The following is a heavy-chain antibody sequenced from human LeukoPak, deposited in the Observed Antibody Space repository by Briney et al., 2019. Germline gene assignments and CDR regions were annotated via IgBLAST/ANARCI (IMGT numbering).Heavy chain of an antibody. CDR2: IYPGDSDT. CDR1: GYSFTSYW. CDR3: ASQADYGDYRFDY. V-gene: IGHV5-51*01. D-gene: IGHD4-17*01. J-gene: IGHJ4*02. Sequence: GESLKISCKGSGYSFTSYWIGWVRQMPGKGLEWMGIIYPGDSDTRYSRSFQGQFTISADKSISTAYLQWSSLKASDTAMYYCASQADYGDYRFDYWGQGTLVTVSS.